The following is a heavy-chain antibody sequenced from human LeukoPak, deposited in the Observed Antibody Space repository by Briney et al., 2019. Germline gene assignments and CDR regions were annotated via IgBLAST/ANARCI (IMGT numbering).Heavy chain of an antibody. D-gene: IGHD6-19*01. J-gene: IGHJ4*02. CDR2: ISSSGSTI. CDR3: ARVYSSGWTY. CDR1: GFTFSNAW. V-gene: IGHV3-11*04. Sequence: GGSLRLSCAASGFTFSNAWMSWVRQAPGKGLEWVSYISSSGSTIYYADSVKGRFTISRDNAKKSLYLQMNSLRAEDTAVYYCARVYSSGWTYWGQGTLVTVSS.